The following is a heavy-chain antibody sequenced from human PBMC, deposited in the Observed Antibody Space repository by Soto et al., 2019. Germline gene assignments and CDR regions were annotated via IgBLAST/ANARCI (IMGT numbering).Heavy chain of an antibody. J-gene: IGHJ6*02. CDR2: IYPGDSDT. Sequence: GESLKTPCKGPGYPFTHYWNVLVLQLPGKGLEWMGIIYPGDSDTRYSPSFQGHVTITLDKSTSTAYLPWNTLKAPDTAMYYCCRNISNFRYYCGMDVWGQGTTVTVSS. CDR3: CRNISNFRYYCGMDV. V-gene: IGHV5-51*01. D-gene: IGHD4-4*01. CDR1: GYPFTHYW.